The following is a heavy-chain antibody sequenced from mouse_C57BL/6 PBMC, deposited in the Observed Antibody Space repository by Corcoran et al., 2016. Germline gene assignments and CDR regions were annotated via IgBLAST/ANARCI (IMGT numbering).Heavy chain of an antibody. Sequence: QVQLQQSGAELARPGASVKLSCKASGYTFTSYGINWVKQRTGQGLEWIGEIYPRSGNTYYNEKFKGKATLTADKSSSTAYMELRSLTSEDSAVYFCARGGDGYGYYAMDYWGQGTSVTVSS. CDR3: ARGGDGYGYYAMDY. V-gene: IGHV1-81*01. D-gene: IGHD2-2*01. CDR2: IYPRSGNT. CDR1: GYTFTSYG. J-gene: IGHJ4*01.